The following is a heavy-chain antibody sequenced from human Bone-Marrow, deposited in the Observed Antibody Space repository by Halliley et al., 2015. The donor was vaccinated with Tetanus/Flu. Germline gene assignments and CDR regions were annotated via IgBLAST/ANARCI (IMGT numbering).Heavy chain of an antibody. V-gene: IGHV3-21*01. CDR2: ISSFSTYI. CDR3: SRSLVQTTGDY. J-gene: IGHJ4*02. D-gene: IGHD1-7*01. Sequence: GLVSSISSFSTYIYQPDSLKGRFTISRDDAKNSLFLQNNSLRADDTAVYYCSRSLVQTTGDYWGQGTLVTVSS.